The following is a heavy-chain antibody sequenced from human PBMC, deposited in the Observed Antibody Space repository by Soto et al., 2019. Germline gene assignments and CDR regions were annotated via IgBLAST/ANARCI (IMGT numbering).Heavy chain of an antibody. D-gene: IGHD3-10*01. CDR1: GFSLSTSGVG. J-gene: IGHJ4*02. Sequence: QITLKESGPTLVKPTQTLTLTCTFSGFSLSTSGVGVGWIRQPPGKALEWLALIYWDDDKRYSPSLKSRLTINXXTXKXXVVLTMTNMDPVDTATYYCAHYYGSGSLKNYYFDYWGQGTLVTVSS. CDR3: AHYYGSGSLKNYYFDY. V-gene: IGHV2-5*02. CDR2: IYWDDDK.